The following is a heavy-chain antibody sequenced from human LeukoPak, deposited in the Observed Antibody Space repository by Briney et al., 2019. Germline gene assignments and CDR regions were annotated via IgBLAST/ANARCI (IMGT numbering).Heavy chain of an antibody. Sequence: ASVTVSCKASGGTFSSHAISWVRQAPGQGLEWMGGIIPIFGTANYAQKFQGRVTTTADESTSTAYMELSSLRSEDTAVYYCARSGSHITTAPNDAFDIWGQGTMVTVSS. J-gene: IGHJ3*02. V-gene: IGHV1-69*13. CDR1: GGTFSSHA. CDR2: IIPIFGTA. CDR3: ARSGSHITTAPNDAFDI. D-gene: IGHD3-3*01.